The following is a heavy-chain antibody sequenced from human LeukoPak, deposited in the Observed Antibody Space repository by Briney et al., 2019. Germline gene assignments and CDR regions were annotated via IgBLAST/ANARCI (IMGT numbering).Heavy chain of an antibody. CDR1: GYTFTGYY. CDR3: ARERAAAATRKTRYYMDV. D-gene: IGHD6-13*01. Sequence: GASVKVSCKASGYTFTGYYIHWVRQAPGQGLEWMGWINPKSGGTNYAQKFQGRVTMTRDTAISTAYMELSRLISDDTAVYYCARERAAAATRKTRYYMDVWGKGTTVTVSS. J-gene: IGHJ6*03. V-gene: IGHV1-2*02. CDR2: INPKSGGT.